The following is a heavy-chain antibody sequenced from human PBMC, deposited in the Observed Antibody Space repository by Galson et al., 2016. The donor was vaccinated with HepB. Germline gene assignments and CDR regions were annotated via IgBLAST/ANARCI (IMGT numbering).Heavy chain of an antibody. Sequence: CAISGDSVSSDTAAWNWIRQSPSRGLEWLGRTYYRSKWNNDYAVSVKSRITINPDTTKNQFSLQLSSVTPEETAVYYCAREPGHCTGNSCYSGGMDVWGQGTTVTVSS. J-gene: IGHJ6*02. CDR1: GDSVSSDTAA. CDR2: TYYRSKWNN. CDR3: AREPGHCTGNSCYSGGMDV. V-gene: IGHV6-1*01. D-gene: IGHD2-15*01.